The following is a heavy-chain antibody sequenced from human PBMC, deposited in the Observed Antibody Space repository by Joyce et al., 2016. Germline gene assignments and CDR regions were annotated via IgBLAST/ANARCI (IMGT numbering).Heavy chain of an antibody. CDR2: MTTDGREK. V-gene: IGHV3-30*02. CDR3: ARDGSHYEVDD. CDR1: GFTFGAYG. D-gene: IGHD1-26*01. Sequence: QVQLVESGGGVVQPGGSLRLSCVASGFTFGAYGMPWVRQAPGNGLGWVALMTTDGREKYDADSVKGRLTISRDNSKSTLYAQMNSLRVEDTAVYYCARDGSHYEVDDWGQGTLVTVSS. J-gene: IGHJ4*02.